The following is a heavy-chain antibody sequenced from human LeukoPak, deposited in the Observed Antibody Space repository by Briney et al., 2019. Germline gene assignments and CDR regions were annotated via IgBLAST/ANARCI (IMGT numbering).Heavy chain of an antibody. V-gene: IGHV3-7*01. CDR3: ARDGDFWSAQGAFDI. D-gene: IGHD3-3*01. CDR1: GFTFSNYW. CDR2: IKKDGSEK. J-gene: IGHJ3*02. Sequence: AGGSLRLSCAASGFTFSNYWMSWVRLAPGKGLEWVANIKKDGSEKFYVDSVKGRFTISRDNAKNSLYPQMNSLRAEDTAVYYCARDGDFWSAQGAFDIWGQGTMVTVSS.